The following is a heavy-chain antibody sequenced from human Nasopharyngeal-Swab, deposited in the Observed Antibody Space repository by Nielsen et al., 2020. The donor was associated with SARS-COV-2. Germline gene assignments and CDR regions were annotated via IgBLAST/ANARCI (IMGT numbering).Heavy chain of an antibody. Sequence: GESLKISCAASGFPFSSFGMPWVRQAQGKGLEWVALIAHDASNEYYGDSVKGRFSISRDSSKNTLYLQMDSLRGEDTAVYYCARDAPAHYGAFYWGRGTLVTVSS. CDR2: IAHDASNE. V-gene: IGHV3-30*03. J-gene: IGHJ4*02. CDR3: ARDAPAHYGAFY. CDR1: GFPFSSFG. D-gene: IGHD4-17*01.